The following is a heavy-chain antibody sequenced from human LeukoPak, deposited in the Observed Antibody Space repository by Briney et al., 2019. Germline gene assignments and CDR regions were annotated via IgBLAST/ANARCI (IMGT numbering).Heavy chain of an antibody. J-gene: IGHJ5*02. D-gene: IGHD4-17*01. V-gene: IGHV4-34*01. Sequence: KPSETLSLTCAVYGGSFSVYYWTWIRQPPGKGLQWIGEINHSGSTNYNPSLKSRVTISVDTSKNQFSLKLSSVTAADTAVYYCARAFDYGDYGTWFDPWGQGTLVTVSS. CDR2: INHSGST. CDR1: GGSFSVYY. CDR3: ARAFDYGDYGTWFDP.